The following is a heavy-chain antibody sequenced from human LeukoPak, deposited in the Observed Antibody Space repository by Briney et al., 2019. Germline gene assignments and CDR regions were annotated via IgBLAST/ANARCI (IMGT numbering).Heavy chain of an antibody. CDR2: ISHDGSNE. D-gene: IGHD6-13*01. Sequence: GGSLRLSCAGSGFTFSNYAMHWVRQAPGKGLEWVAVISHDGSNEYYADSVKGRFTISRDNSKNTLSLKMNSLTAEDTAVYYCTRGPSSITAAGSFFWGQGTLVTVSS. CDR3: TRGPSSITAAGSFF. J-gene: IGHJ4*02. CDR1: GFTFSNYA. V-gene: IGHV3-30*04.